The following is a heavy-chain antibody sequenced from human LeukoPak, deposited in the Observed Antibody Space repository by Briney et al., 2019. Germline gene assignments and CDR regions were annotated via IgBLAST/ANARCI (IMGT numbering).Heavy chain of an antibody. J-gene: IGHJ4*02. CDR2: IKQDGSEK. V-gene: IGHV3-7*01. CDR1: GFTFSSDL. D-gene: IGHD3-10*01. Sequence: GGSLRLSCAASGFTFSSDLMSWVRQAPGKGLEWVANIKQDGSEKYYVDSVKGRFTISRDNAKNSLYLQMNSLRAEDTAVYYCARDYYGSGSYSLFHYFDYWGQGTLVTVSS. CDR3: ARDYYGSGSYSLFHYFDY.